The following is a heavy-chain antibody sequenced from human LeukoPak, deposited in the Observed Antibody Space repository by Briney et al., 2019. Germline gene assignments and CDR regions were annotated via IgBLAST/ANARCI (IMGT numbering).Heavy chain of an antibody. CDR2: IGTAGDT. V-gene: IGHV3-13*04. CDR1: GFTFSSYD. J-gene: IGHJ4*02. CDR3: ARVDGDYVFDY. Sequence: PGGSLRLSCAASGFTFSSYDMHWVRHATGKGLEWVSAIGTAGDTYYPGSVKGRFTISRENAKNSLYLQMNSLRAGDTAVYYCARVDGDYVFDYWGQGTLVTVSS. D-gene: IGHD4-17*01.